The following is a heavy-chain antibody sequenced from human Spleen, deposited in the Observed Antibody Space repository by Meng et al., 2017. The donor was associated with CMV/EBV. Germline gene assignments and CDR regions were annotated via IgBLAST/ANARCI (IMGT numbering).Heavy chain of an antibody. J-gene: IGHJ6*02. V-gene: IGHV3-20*04. CDR3: AREKECSSTSCQFDLYYYYGMDV. CDR1: GFTFDDYG. Sequence: LSLTCAASGFTFDDYGMSWVRQAPGKGLEWVSSINWNGGSTGYADSVNGRFTVSRDNARNSLYLQMNSLRAEDTAVYYCAREKECSSTSCQFDLYYYYGMDVWGQGTTVTVSS. CDR2: INWNGGST. D-gene: IGHD2-2*01.